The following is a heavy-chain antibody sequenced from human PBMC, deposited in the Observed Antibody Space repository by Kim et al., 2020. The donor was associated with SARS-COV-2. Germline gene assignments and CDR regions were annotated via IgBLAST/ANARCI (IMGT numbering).Heavy chain of an antibody. J-gene: IGHJ3*02. CDR3: TRLPGTTSAFWCAFD. Sequence: GGSLRLSCAASDFTFSDSAMHWVRQASGKGLEWVGRIRSKSNSYATAYAASVKCRFTISRDDSKHTAYLQMNSLKTEDTSVYSCTRLPGTTSAFWCAFD. D-gene: IGHD1-1*01. CDR1: DFTFSDSA. V-gene: IGHV3-73*01. CDR2: IRSKSNSYAT.